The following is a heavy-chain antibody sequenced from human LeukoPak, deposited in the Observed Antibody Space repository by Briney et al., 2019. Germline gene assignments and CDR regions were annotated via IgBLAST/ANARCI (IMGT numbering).Heavy chain of an antibody. CDR1: GFTFSSYA. CDR2: ISGSGGST. J-gene: IGHJ4*02. V-gene: IGHV3-23*01. CDR3: ARDSLRWQQLPNIGNY. D-gene: IGHD6-13*01. Sequence: GGSLRLSCAASGFTFSSYAMNWVRQAPGKGLEWVSAISGSGGSTYYADSVKGRFTISRDNSKNTLYLQMNSLRAEDTAVYYCARDSLRWQQLPNIGNYWGQGTLVTVSS.